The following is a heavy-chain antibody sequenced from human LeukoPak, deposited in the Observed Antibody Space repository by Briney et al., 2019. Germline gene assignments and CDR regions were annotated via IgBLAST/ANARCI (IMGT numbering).Heavy chain of an antibody. CDR2: ISSSSSYI. Sequence: GGSLSLSCAASGFTFSSYSMNWVRQAPGKGLEWVSSISSSSSYIYYADSVKGRFTISRDNAKNSLYLQMNSSRAEDTAVYYCASYCSSTSCPHAFDIWGQGTMVTVSS. D-gene: IGHD2-2*01. J-gene: IGHJ3*02. CDR3: ASYCSSTSCPHAFDI. V-gene: IGHV3-21*01. CDR1: GFTFSSYS.